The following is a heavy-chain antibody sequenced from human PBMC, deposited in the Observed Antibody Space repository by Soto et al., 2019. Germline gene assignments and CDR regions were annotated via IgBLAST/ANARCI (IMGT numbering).Heavy chain of an antibody. D-gene: IGHD1-26*01. J-gene: IGHJ4*02. V-gene: IGHV4-34*01. CDR3: ARDSEELAGAPVDY. CDR2: INHSGST. CDR1: GGSFSGYY. Sequence: PSETLSLTCAVYGGSFSGYYWSWIRQPPGKGLEWIGEINHSGSTNYNPSLKSRVTISVDTSKNQFSLKLSSVTAADTAVYYCARDSEELAGAPVDYWGKGTLVTVSS.